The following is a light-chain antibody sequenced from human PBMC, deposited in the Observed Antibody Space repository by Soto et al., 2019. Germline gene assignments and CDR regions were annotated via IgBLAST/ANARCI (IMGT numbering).Light chain of an antibody. V-gene: IGKV3-15*01. CDR3: QQYNNWPLT. CDR2: GPS. CDR1: QSVSSN. J-gene: IGKJ4*01. Sequence: EIVMTQSPATLSVSPGERASPSCRASQSVSSNLAWYQQKPGQAPRLLIYGPSTRATGIPARFSGSGSGTEFTLTISSLQSEDFALYYCQQYNNWPLTFGGGTKVGIK.